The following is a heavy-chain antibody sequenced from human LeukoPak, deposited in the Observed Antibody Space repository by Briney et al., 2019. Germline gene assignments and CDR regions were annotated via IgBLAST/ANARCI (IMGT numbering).Heavy chain of an antibody. D-gene: IGHD6-13*01. CDR2: IKSKTDGGTP. Sequence: GASLRLSCAASGFTFSNAWMSWVRQAPGKGLEWVSRIKSKTDGGTPDYAAPVKGRFTISRDDSKNTLYLQMNSLKTENTAVYYCTGVSRSSWYDYWGQGTLVTVSS. V-gene: IGHV3-15*01. CDR3: TGVSRSSWYDY. CDR1: GFTFSNAW. J-gene: IGHJ4*02.